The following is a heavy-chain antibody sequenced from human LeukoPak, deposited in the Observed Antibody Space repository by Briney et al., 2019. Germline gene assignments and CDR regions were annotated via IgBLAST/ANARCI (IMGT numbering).Heavy chain of an antibody. D-gene: IGHD3-3*01. J-gene: IGHJ4*02. CDR2: ISAYNGNT. CDR1: GYTFTSYG. CDR3: ARANNLNYDFWSGYYY. Sequence: GASVKVSCKASGYTFTSYGISWVRQAPGQGLEWMGWISAYNGNTNYAQKLQGRVTMTTDTSTSTAYMEPRSLRSDDTAVYYCARANNLNYDFWSGYYYWGQGTLVPVSS. V-gene: IGHV1-18*01.